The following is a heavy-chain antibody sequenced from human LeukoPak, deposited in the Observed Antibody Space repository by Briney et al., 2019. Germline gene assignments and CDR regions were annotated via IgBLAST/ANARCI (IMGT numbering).Heavy chain of an antibody. CDR3: AKDHGYSSSASFDY. D-gene: IGHD6-6*01. Sequence: GTLRLSCVASGFTFSIYGMSWVRQAPGKGLEWVSAISGSGGSTYYADSVKGRFTISRDKSKNTLYLQMNSLRAEDTAVYYCAKDHGYSSSASFDYWGQGTLVTVSS. CDR1: GFTFSIYG. CDR2: ISGSGGST. V-gene: IGHV3-23*01. J-gene: IGHJ4*02.